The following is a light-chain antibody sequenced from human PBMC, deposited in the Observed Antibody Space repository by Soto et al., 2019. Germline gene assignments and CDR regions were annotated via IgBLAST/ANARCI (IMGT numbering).Light chain of an antibody. CDR3: QQYGSSPRVT. J-gene: IGKJ5*01. Sequence: EIVLTQSPDTLSLSPGERATLSCRASQSVSASYLAWYQHKPGQAPRLLMYGASRRATGIPDRFSGSGSGTDFTLTISRLEPEDFAVYYCQQYGSSPRVTFGQGTRLEIK. CDR1: QSVSASY. CDR2: GAS. V-gene: IGKV3-20*01.